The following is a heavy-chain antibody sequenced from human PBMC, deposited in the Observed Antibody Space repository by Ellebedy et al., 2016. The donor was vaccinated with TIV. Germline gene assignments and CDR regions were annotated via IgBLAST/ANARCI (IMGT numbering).Heavy chain of an antibody. J-gene: IGHJ5*02. CDR3: ARMNWNSPVDP. CDR2: IGDTAHNT. V-gene: IGHV3-23*01. D-gene: IGHD1-7*01. Sequence: GGSLRLXXAASGFTFSNYAMTWVRQAPGKGLEWVSGIGDTAHNTYYVDSVKGRFTISRDNSGNTLYLQMNSLRVEDTAVYYCARMNWNSPVDPWGRGTLVTVSS. CDR1: GFTFSNYA.